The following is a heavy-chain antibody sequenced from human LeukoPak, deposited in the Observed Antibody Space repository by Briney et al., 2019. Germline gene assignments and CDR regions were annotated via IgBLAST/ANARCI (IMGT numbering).Heavy chain of an antibody. CDR2: SKSKGEGGAI. CDR3: TTGKSTGYAMDV. V-gene: IGHV3-15*01. Sequence: GGSLRLSCAASGFIFSDAWMSWVRQAPWQALEWVGRSKSKGEGGAIDYATPVKGRFTISRDDSKNTVYLQMNSLKTEDTAVYYCTTGKSTGYAMDVWGQGTTVTVSS. CDR1: GFIFSDAW. J-gene: IGHJ6*02. D-gene: IGHD5-18*01.